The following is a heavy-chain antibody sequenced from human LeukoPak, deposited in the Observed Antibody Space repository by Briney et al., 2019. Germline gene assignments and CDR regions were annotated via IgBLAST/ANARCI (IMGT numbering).Heavy chain of an antibody. CDR1: GFTFSSYA. CDR2: ISGSGGST. D-gene: IGHD6-19*01. J-gene: IGHJ4*02. Sequence: GGSLRLSCAASGFTFSSYAMSWVRQAPGKGLEWVSAISGSGGSTYYAGSVKGRFTISRDNSKNTPYLQMNSLRAEDTAVYYCARDLDGTSFHYWGQGTLVTVSS. CDR3: ARDLDGTSFHY. V-gene: IGHV3-23*01.